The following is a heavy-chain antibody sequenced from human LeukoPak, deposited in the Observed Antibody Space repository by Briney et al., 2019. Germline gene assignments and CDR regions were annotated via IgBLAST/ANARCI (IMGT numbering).Heavy chain of an antibody. CDR3: AKRHSGSHYHFDY. V-gene: IGHV3-30*18. CDR2: VSYDGSNK. D-gene: IGHD1-26*01. Sequence: GGSLRLSCVASGFTFSNYGMHWVRQAPGKGLEWVAIVSYDGSNKYHADSVKGRFTISRDNFKNTLYLQMNSLRAGDSAFYYCAKRHSGSHYHFDYWGQGTLVTVSS. J-gene: IGHJ4*02. CDR1: GFTFSNYG.